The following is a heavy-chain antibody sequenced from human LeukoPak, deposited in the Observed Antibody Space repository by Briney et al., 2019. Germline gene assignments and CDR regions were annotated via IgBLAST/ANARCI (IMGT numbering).Heavy chain of an antibody. Sequence: GGSLRLSCAASGFIVSSNYMSWVRQAPGKGLEWVSGVSGSGGVTYYADSVKGRVTISRDNSKNTLHLQMNSLSAEDTAVYYCATFLAVIAARDSLYFQHWGQGTLVSVSS. CDR2: VSGSGGVT. D-gene: IGHD6-6*01. J-gene: IGHJ1*01. CDR3: ATFLAVIAARDSLYFQH. V-gene: IGHV3-23*01. CDR1: GFIVSSNY.